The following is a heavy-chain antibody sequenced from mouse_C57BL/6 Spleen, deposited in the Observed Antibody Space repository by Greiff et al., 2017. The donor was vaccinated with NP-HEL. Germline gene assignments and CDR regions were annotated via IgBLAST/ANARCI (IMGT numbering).Heavy chain of an antibody. CDR1: GYTFTDYY. D-gene: IGHD3-2*02. V-gene: IGHV1-26*01. CDR2: INPNNGGT. Sequence: EVKLQQSGPELVKPGASVKISCKASGYTFTDYYMNWVKQSHGKSLEWIGDINPNNGGTSYNQKFKGKATLTVDKSSSTAYMELRSLTSEDSAVYYCARLRLDAMDYWGQGTSVTVSS. J-gene: IGHJ4*01. CDR3: ARLRLDAMDY.